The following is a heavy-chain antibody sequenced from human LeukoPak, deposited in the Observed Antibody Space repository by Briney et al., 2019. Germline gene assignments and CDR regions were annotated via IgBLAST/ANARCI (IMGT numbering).Heavy chain of an antibody. V-gene: IGHV3-49*04. Sequence: PGGSLRLSCTASGFTFGDYAMSWVRQAPGKGLEWVGSIRSKAYGGTTEYAASVEGRFAISRDDSKSIAYLQMNSLKTEDTAVYYCTRGYDILTGYYDFDYWGQGTLVTVSS. CDR2: IRSKAYGGTT. CDR3: TRGYDILTGYYDFDY. J-gene: IGHJ4*02. D-gene: IGHD3-9*01. CDR1: GFTFGDYA.